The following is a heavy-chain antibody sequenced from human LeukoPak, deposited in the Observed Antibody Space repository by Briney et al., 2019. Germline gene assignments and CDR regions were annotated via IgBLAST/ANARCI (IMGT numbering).Heavy chain of an antibody. CDR3: ARAAPGIAVAGTVAGLS. D-gene: IGHD6-19*01. V-gene: IGHV3-11*01. CDR1: GFTFSDYY. Sequence: GGSLRLSCAAAGFTFSDYYMTWIRQAPGKGLEWISYISSSGSTIYYADSVKGRFTISRDNGKNSLYLQMNSLRAEDTAVYYCARAAPGIAVAGTVAGLSWGQGTLVTVFS. J-gene: IGHJ4*02. CDR2: ISSSGSTI.